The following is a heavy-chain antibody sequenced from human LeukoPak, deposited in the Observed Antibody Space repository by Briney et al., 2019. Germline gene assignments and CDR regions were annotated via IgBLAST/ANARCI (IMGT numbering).Heavy chain of an antibody. CDR2: INHSGST. V-gene: IGHV4-34*01. Sequence: PSETLSLTCAVYGGSFSGYYWSWIRQPPGKGLEWIGEINHSGSTNYNPSLKSRVTISVDTPKTQFSLKLSSVPAADTAVYYCARGEDYYYYYMDVWGKGTTVTVSS. J-gene: IGHJ6*03. CDR1: GGSFSGYY. CDR3: ARGEDYYYYYMDV.